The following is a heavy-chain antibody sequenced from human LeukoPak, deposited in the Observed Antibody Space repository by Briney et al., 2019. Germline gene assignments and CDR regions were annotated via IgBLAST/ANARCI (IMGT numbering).Heavy chain of an antibody. CDR2: INSDGRRT. CDR3: ARDGAHYDVDV. V-gene: IGHV3-74*01. J-gene: IGHJ3*01. CDR1: GFTFSRYW. Sequence: GGSLRLSCAASGFTFSRYWMHWVRQVPGKGLVWVSRINSDGRRTSYADSVKGRFTISRDDSKSALYLQMNSLRVEDTAVYYCARDGAHYDVDVWGQGTMVSVSS. D-gene: IGHD3-16*01.